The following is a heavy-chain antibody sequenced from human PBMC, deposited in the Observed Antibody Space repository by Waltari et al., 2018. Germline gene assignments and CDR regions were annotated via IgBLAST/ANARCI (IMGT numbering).Heavy chain of an antibody. CDR2: INGTSLTT. V-gene: IGHV3-74*02. D-gene: IGHD2-15*01. CDR1: GFTFSLYW. CDR3: ALLRVVSVFDPFDN. J-gene: IGHJ4*02. Sequence: EVHLVESGGGLVQSGGSLRLSCAASGFTFSLYWMHWVRQVPGKGLVWVSRINGTSLTTNYADSVKGRFTISRDNAKNTLYLQMNSLTPEDTGVYYCALLRVVSVFDPFDNWGQGTLVTVSS.